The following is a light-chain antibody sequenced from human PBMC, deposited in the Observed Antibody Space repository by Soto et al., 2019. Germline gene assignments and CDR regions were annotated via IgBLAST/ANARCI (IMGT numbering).Light chain of an antibody. Sequence: QSVLTQPASVSGSPGQSITISCTGTSSDVGGYNYVSWYQQHPGKAPKLMIYDVSNRPSGVSNRFSGSKSGNTASLAISGLQDEAEADYYCSSYPRSSTPYVFGNGTKSXS. CDR1: SSDVGGYNY. J-gene: IGLJ1*01. V-gene: IGLV2-14*01. CDR2: DVS. CDR3: SSYPRSSTPYV.